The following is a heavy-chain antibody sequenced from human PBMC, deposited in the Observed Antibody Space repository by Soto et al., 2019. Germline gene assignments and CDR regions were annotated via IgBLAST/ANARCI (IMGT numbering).Heavy chain of an antibody. Sequence: QLHLVQSGAEVKKPGASVKVSCTASGYTFTSVGVSWVRQVPGQGLEWMGWISGYNGDTDYAQKFQGRVTMTTDRYTSTAYMEVRSLRSDDTAVYYCARDKPQQIFGYNYYYGMDVWGQGTKVTVSS. J-gene: IGHJ6*02. CDR2: ISGYNGDT. CDR1: GYTFTSVG. D-gene: IGHD6-13*01. V-gene: IGHV1-18*04. CDR3: ARDKPQQIFGYNYYYGMDV.